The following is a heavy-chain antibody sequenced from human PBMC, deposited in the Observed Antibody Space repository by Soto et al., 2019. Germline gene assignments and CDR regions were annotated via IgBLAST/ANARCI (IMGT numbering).Heavy chain of an antibody. CDR3: ARGEHGEIDAFDI. J-gene: IGHJ3*02. CDR2: INPNSGGT. CDR1: GYTFTGYY. V-gene: IGHV1-2*04. D-gene: IGHD3-10*01. Sequence: ASVKVSGKASGYTFTGYYMHWVRQAPGQGLEWMGWINPNSGGTNYAQKFQGWVTMTRDTSISTAYMELSRLRSDDTAVYYCARGEHGEIDAFDIWGQGTMVTVSS.